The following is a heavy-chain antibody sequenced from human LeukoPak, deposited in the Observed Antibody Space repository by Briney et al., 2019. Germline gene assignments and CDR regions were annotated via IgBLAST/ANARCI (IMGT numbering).Heavy chain of an antibody. CDR2: IQHDGSNK. D-gene: IGHD2-21*01. Sequence: GGSLRLSCVVSGFTFTSHGMHWIRQAPGKGLEWVAFIQHDGSNKYHADSVKGRFTISRDSSKNTLFLQMNRLRPEDAAVYYCAKAPVTTCRGAYCYPFDYWGQETLATVSS. CDR3: AKAPVTTCRGAYCYPFDY. V-gene: IGHV3-30*02. J-gene: IGHJ4*02. CDR1: GFTFTSHG.